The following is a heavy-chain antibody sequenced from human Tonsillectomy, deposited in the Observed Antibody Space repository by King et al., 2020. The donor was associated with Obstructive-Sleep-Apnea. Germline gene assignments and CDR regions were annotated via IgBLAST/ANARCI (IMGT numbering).Heavy chain of an antibody. D-gene: IGHD4-17*01. J-gene: IGHJ6*02. Sequence: VQLVESGGGLVQPGGSLRLSCAASGFTFSNYAMSWVRQAPGKGLEWVSAISGSVGSTYYADSVKGRFTISRDNFKNTLYLEMNSLSAEDTAVYYCAKEIPTAPGMDVWGQGTTVTVSS. CDR2: ISGSVGST. CDR1: GFTFSNYA. V-gene: IGHV3-23*04. CDR3: AKEIPTAPGMDV.